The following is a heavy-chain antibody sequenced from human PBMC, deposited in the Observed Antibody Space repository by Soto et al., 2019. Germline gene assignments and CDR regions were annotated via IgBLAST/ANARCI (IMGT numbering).Heavy chain of an antibody. CDR2: IKSKTDGGTT. CDR3: TTDPDIVVVPAAMMIDY. CDR1: GFTFSNAW. Sequence: GGSLRLSCAASGFTFSNAWMSWVRQAPGKGLEWVGRIKSKTDGGTTDYAAPVKGRFTISRDDSKNTLYLQMNSLKTEDTAVYYCTTDPDIVVVPAAMMIDYWGQGTLVTVSS. D-gene: IGHD2-2*01. V-gene: IGHV3-15*01. J-gene: IGHJ4*02.